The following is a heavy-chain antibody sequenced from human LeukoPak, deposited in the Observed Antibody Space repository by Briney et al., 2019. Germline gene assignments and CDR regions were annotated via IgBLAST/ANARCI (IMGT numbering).Heavy chain of an antibody. CDR2: ISYDGSNK. Sequence: PGRSLRLSCAASGFTFSSYAMHWVRQAPGKGLEWVAVISYDGSNKYYADSVKGRFTISRDNSKNTLYLQMNSLRAEDTAVYYCARVVAGMLIYYFDYWGQGTLVTVSS. V-gene: IGHV3-30*04. J-gene: IGHJ4*02. CDR1: GFTFSSYA. CDR3: ARVVAGMLIYYFDY. D-gene: IGHD3-22*01.